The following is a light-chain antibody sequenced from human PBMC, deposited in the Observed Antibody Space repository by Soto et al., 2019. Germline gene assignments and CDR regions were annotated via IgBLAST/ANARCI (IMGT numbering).Light chain of an antibody. CDR3: QQYNNFRWT. CDR1: QSVSWW. V-gene: IGKV1-5*01. Sequence: DIQMTQSPSTLSASVGHRLTITCRASQSVSWWLAWYQQKPGKAPKLLIYEASTLESGVPFRFSGSGSGTEFNLTISSLQPDDVATYYCQQYNNFRWTFGQGTKVEIK. J-gene: IGKJ1*01. CDR2: EAS.